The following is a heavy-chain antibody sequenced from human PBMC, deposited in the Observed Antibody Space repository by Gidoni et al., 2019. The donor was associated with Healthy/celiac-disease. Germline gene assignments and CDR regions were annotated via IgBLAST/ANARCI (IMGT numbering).Heavy chain of an antibody. CDR3: ARGGVYYYGMDV. D-gene: IGHD3-16*01. Sequence: QVQLQESCPGLVKLSQTLSLTCTVPGGSPSSGGYYWSWIRQHPGKGLEWIGYIYYSGSTYYNPSLKSRVTISVDTSKNQFSLKLSSVTAADTAVYYCARGGVYYYGMDVWGQGTTVTVSS. CDR1: GGSPSSGGYY. V-gene: IGHV4-31*03. J-gene: IGHJ6*02. CDR2: IYYSGST.